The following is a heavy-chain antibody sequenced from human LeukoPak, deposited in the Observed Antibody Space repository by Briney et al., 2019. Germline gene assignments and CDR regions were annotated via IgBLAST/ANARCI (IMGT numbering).Heavy chain of an antibody. Sequence: SVKVSCKASGGTFSSYAITWVRQAPGQGLEWMGGIIPIFGTANYAQKFQGRVTITTDESTSTAYMELSSLRSEDTAVYYCARGSLQVATFFDYWGQGTLVTVSS. CDR2: IIPIFGTA. V-gene: IGHV1-69*05. CDR3: ARGSLQVATFFDY. CDR1: GGTFSSYA. J-gene: IGHJ4*02. D-gene: IGHD5-12*01.